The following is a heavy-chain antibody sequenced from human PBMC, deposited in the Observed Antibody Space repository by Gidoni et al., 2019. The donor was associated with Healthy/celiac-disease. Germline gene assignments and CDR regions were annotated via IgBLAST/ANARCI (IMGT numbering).Heavy chain of an antibody. CDR3: ARGVDYYGSGTELENWFDP. V-gene: IGHV4-59*01. Sequence: QVQLQESGPGLVKPSETLSLTCTVPAGSISSYYWSWIRQPPGKGLEWIGYIYYSGSTNYNPSLKSRVTISVDTSKNQFSLKLSSVTAADTAVYYCARGVDYYGSGTELENWFDPWGQGTLVTVSS. CDR1: AGSISSYY. J-gene: IGHJ5*02. D-gene: IGHD3-10*01. CDR2: IYYSGST.